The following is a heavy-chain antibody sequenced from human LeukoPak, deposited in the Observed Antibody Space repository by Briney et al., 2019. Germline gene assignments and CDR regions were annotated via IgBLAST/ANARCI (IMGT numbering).Heavy chain of an antibody. V-gene: IGHV3-48*03. CDR3: AREDSSGYKPFDY. CDR1: GFTFSSYE. Sequence: GGSLRLSCAASGFTFSSYEMNWVRQAPGKGLEWVSYISSSGGTIYYADSVKGRFTISRDNAKNSLYLQMNSLRAEDTAVYYCAREDSSGYKPFDYWGQGTLVTVSS. CDR2: ISSSGGTI. J-gene: IGHJ4*02. D-gene: IGHD3-22*01.